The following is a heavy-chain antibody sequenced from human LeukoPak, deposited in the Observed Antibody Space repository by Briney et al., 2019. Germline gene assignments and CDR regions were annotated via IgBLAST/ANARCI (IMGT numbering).Heavy chain of an antibody. CDR3: ATAMVVTSDWFDP. CDR2: MNPNGGNT. CDR1: GYTFTSYD. D-gene: IGHD4-23*01. J-gene: IGHJ5*02. Sequence: ASVKVSCKASGYTFTSYDINWVRQATGQGLEWMGWMNPNGGNTGYAQKFQGRVNMTRNTSISTAYMELSSLRSEDTAVYYCATAMVVTSDWFDPWGQGTLVTVSS. V-gene: IGHV1-8*01.